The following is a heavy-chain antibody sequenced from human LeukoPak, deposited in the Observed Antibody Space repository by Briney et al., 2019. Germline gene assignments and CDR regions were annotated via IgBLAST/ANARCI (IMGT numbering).Heavy chain of an antibody. CDR1: GYTFTGYY. CDR2: INPNSGGT. V-gene: IGHV1-2*02. Sequence: GASVKVSCKASGYTFTGYYMHWVRQAPGQGLEWMGWINPNSGGTNYAQKFQGRVTMTRDTSISTAYMELSRLRSDDTAVYYCARALTRNDYYYYYMDVWGKGTTVTVSS. D-gene: IGHD1-14*01. J-gene: IGHJ6*03. CDR3: ARALTRNDYYYYYMDV.